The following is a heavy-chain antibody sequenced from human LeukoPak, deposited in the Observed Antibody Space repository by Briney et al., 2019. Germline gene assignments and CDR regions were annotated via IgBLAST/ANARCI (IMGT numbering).Heavy chain of an antibody. CDR3: ARDIVVVPAAKSNEAWFNP. D-gene: IGHD2-2*01. V-gene: IGHV1-2*02. CDR1: GYTFTGYY. CDR2: INPNSGGT. Sequence: ASVKVSCKASGYTFTGYYMLWVRQAPGQGLAWMGWINPNSGGTKYAQKFQGRVTMTRDTSISTAYMELSRLRSDDTAVYYCARDIVVVPAAKSNEAWFNPWGQGTLVTVSS. J-gene: IGHJ5*02.